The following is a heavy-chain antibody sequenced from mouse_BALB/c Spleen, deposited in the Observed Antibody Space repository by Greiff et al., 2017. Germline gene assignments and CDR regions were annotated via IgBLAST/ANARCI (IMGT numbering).Heavy chain of an antibody. CDR3: ARSTARATGAMDY. J-gene: IGHJ4*01. CDR1: GYTFTSYV. V-gene: IGHV1-14*01. D-gene: IGHD3-1*01. CDR2: INPYNDGT. Sequence: VQLKQSGPELVKPGASVKMSCKASGYTFTSYVMHWVKQKPGQGLEWIGYINPYNDGTKYNEKFKGKATLTSDKSSSTAYMELSSLTSEDSAVYYCARSTARATGAMDYGGQGTTVTVAA.